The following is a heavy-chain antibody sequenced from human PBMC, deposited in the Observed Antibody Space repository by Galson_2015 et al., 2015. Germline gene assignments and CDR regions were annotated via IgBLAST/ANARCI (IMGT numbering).Heavy chain of an antibody. CDR2: IKSKGAGGAT. CDR1: GFTFTSAY. D-gene: IGHD4-23*01. V-gene: IGHV3-15*01. J-gene: IGHJ4*02. Sequence: SLRLSCAASGFTFTSAYMSWIRQAPGKGLEWVAQIKSKGAGGATDYAAPVRGRFTISRDDSTATIHLQMNSLQTEDTAMYYCVTDVPAVEAGDFNYWGQGSLVTVS. CDR3: VTDVPAVEAGDFNY.